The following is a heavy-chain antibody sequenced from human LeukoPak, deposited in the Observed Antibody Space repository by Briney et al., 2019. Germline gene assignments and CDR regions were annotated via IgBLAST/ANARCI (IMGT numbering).Heavy chain of an antibody. CDR1: GFTFSSYA. V-gene: IGHV3-23*01. CDR3: AKDSSGYYWVNYYFDY. J-gene: IGHJ4*02. CDR2: ISGSGGST. D-gene: IGHD3-22*01. Sequence: GGSLRLSCAASGFTFSSYAMSWVRQAPGKGLEWVSAISGSGGSTYYADSVKSRLNISRDNSKNTLYLQMNSLRAEDTAVYYCAKDSSGYYWVNYYFDYWGQGTLVTVSS.